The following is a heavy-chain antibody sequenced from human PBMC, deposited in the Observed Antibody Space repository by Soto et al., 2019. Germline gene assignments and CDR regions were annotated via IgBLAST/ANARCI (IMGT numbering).Heavy chain of an antibody. CDR2: INPNSGGT. D-gene: IGHD6-13*01. J-gene: IGHJ4*02. CDR3: ARDEWSIAAAGTGAFDY. CDR1: GYTFTGYY. V-gene: IGHV1-2*04. Sequence: ASVKVSCKASGYTFTGYYMHWVRQAPGQGLEWMGWINPNSGGTNYAQKFQGWVTMTRDTSISTAYMELSRLRSDDTAVYYCARDEWSIAAAGTGAFDYWGQGTLVTVSS.